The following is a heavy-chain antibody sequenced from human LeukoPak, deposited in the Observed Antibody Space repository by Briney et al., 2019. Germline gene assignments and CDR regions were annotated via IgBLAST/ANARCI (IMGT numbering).Heavy chain of an antibody. D-gene: IGHD3-22*01. CDR2: ISWNSGSI. CDR3: AKGHNYDSSGYFDY. V-gene: IGHV3-9*01. J-gene: IGHJ4*02. CDR1: GFTFDDYA. Sequence: PGRSLRLSCAASGFTFDDYAMHWVRQAPGKGLEWVSGISWNSGSIGYADSVKGRFTISRDNAKNSLYLQMNSLRAEDTALYYCAKGHNYDSSGYFDYWGQGTLVTVSS.